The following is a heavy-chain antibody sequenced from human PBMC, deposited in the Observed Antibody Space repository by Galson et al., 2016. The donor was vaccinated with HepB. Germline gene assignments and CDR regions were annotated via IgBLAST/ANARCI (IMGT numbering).Heavy chain of an antibody. D-gene: IGHD6-25*01. CDR3: AKDRKSLATAGTPVDF. J-gene: IGHJ4*02. V-gene: IGHV3-23*01. CDR1: GFTFSNYA. Sequence: SLRLSCAASGFTFSNYAMTRVRQAPGKGLEWVSALSGTIDSTYYADSVKGRFIISRDTSKNTLYLQMNALRPEDTAVYFCAKDRKSLATAGTPVDFWGQGTLVTVSS. CDR2: LSGTIDST.